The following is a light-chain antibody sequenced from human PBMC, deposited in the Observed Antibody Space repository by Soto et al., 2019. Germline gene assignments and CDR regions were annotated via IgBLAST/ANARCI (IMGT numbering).Light chain of an antibody. J-gene: IGKJ2*01. V-gene: IGKV3-20*01. CDR1: QSVSSSY. CDR3: QQYGSSPPMYT. CDR2: GAS. Sequence: EIVLTQSPGTLSLSPGERATLSCRASQSVSSSYLAWYQQKPGQAPRLLIYGASSRATSIPDRFSGSGSGTDFTLTIGRLEPEDFAVYYCQQYGSSPPMYTFGQGTKVDIK.